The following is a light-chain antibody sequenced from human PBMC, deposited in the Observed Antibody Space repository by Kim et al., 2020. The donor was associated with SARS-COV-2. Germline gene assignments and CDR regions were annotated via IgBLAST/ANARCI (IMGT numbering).Light chain of an antibody. CDR2: TNN. CDR3: AAWDDSLTGPL. CDR1: SSNIGSNT. J-gene: IGLJ3*02. V-gene: IGLV1-44*01. Sequence: QSVLTQPPSASGTPGQRVTISCSGSSSNIGSNTVNWYQQLPGTAPKLLIYTNNQRPSGVPDRFSGSKSGTSGSLAISGLQSEDEADYYCAAWDDSLTGPLFGGGTQLTVL.